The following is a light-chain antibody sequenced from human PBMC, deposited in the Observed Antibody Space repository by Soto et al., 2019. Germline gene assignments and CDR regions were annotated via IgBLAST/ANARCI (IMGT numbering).Light chain of an antibody. Sequence: EIVMTQSPATLSVSPGERATLSCRASQSVSSNLAWYQQKPGQAPRILIYGASTRATGIPARFSGSGSGTEFTLTIGRLQSEDFGVYYCQQYNKFPSLTFGGGTKVEIK. CDR1: QSVSSN. CDR3: QQYNKFPSLT. CDR2: GAS. J-gene: IGKJ4*01. V-gene: IGKV3-15*01.